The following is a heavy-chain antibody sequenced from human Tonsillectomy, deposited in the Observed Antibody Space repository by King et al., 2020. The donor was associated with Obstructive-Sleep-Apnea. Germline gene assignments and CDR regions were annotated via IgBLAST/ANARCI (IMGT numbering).Heavy chain of an antibody. CDR1: GFIFSSSW. J-gene: IGHJ3*01. V-gene: IGHV3-7*01. CDR3: TRDPFNHSDAYGFDV. Sequence: VQLVESGGGLVQPGGSLRLSCVASGFIFSSSWMSWVRQAPGKGLEWVANIKYDGSGKYYGDSVKGRFTISRDNAKNSLYLEMNGLRVEDTALYYCTRDPFNHSDAYGFDVWGRGTMVTVSS. CDR2: IKYDGSGK. D-gene: IGHD1-14*01.